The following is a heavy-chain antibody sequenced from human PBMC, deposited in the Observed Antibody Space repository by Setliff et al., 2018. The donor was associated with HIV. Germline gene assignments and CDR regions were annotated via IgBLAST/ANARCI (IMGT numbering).Heavy chain of an antibody. V-gene: IGHV1-69*10. CDR2: IITNLGGVT. D-gene: IGHD4-17*01. J-gene: IGHJ4*02. CDR3: AGLYGDHGGGY. CDR1: GYTFTSYG. Sequence: SVKVSCKTSGYTFTSYGMNWVRQAPGQGLEWMGGIITNLGGVTKYAQKFQDRLTITADASTSTVYMELISLRSEDTAVYYCAGLYGDHGGGYWGQGTLVTVSS.